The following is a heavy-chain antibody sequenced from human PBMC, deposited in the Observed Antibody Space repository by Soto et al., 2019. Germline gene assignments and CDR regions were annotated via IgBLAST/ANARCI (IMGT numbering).Heavy chain of an antibody. CDR3: AKGPFIVRGVRSGMDV. J-gene: IGHJ6*02. D-gene: IGHD3-10*01. CDR2: ISYDGSNK. CDR1: GFTFSSYG. Sequence: QVQLVESGGGVVQPGRSLRLSCAASGFTFSSYGMHWVRQAPGKGLEWVAVISYDGSNKYYADSVKGRFTISRDNSKKTLYLQMNSLRAKDTTVDYCAKGPFIVRGVRSGMDVWGQGTTVTVSS. V-gene: IGHV3-30*18.